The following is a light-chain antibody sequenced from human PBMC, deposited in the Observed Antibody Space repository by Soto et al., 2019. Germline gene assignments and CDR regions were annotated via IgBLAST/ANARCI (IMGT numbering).Light chain of an antibody. V-gene: IGLV1-44*01. J-gene: IGLJ1*01. CDR2: YDN. CDR3: AAWDDSLNGRV. CDR1: NSNIGSNT. Sequence: QSVLTQPPSASGTPGQGVTISCSGSNSNIGSNTVNWYQQLPGTAPKLLIYYDNLRPSGVPDRISGSKSGTSASLAISGLQSDDEADYYCAAWDDSLNGRVFGTGTKSPS.